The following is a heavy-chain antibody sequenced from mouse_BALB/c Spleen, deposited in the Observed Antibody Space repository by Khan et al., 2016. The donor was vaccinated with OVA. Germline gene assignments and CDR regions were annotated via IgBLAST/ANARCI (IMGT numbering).Heavy chain of an antibody. V-gene: IGHV9-2-1*01. Sequence: QIQLVQSGPELKKPGETVKISCKASGYTFTDYSMHWVKQAPGKGLKWMGWINTETGEPTYADDFKGRFAFSLETSASTAYLQINNLKNEDTATYFCASYDYRRYYFDYWGQGTTLTVSS. D-gene: IGHD2-4*01. CDR1: GYTFTDYS. CDR2: INTETGEP. J-gene: IGHJ2*01. CDR3: ASYDYRRYYFDY.